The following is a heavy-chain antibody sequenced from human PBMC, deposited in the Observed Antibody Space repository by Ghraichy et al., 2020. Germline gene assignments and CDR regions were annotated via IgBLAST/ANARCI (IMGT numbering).Heavy chain of an antibody. V-gene: IGHV1-2*04. CDR3: ARDPNGWSYFDY. D-gene: IGHD2-8*01. CDR1: GYTFTGYD. Sequence: ASVKVSCKAAGYTFTGYDMHWVRQSPGQRLEWMGWINPNSGGTNYAQKFQGWVTMTRDTSISTAYMELSRLRSDDTAVYYCARDPNGWSYFDYWGQGTLVSV. J-gene: IGHJ4*02. CDR2: INPNSGGT.